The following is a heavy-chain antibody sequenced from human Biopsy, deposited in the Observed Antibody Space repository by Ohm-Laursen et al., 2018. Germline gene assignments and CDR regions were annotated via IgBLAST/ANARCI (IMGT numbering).Heavy chain of an antibody. Sequence: GTLSLTCTVSGDSINSSYWSWIRQPPGKGLEWIGFISNSGNTNYNPSLKSRVTISVDTSKNQISLKLGSVTVADAAVFYCARRGSGGRSFDYWGQGSLVTVSS. CDR1: GDSINSSY. V-gene: IGHV4-59*08. CDR3: ARRGSGGRSFDY. CDR2: ISNSGNT. J-gene: IGHJ4*02. D-gene: IGHD2-15*01.